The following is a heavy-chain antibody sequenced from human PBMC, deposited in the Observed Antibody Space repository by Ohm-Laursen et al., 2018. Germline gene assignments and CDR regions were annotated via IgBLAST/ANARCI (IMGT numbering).Heavy chain of an antibody. CDR3: AKGGYCSSTSCYGEFDP. CDR1: GFTFDDYA. D-gene: IGHD2-2*03. CDR2: ISWHSGSI. Sequence: SLRLSCAASGFTFDDYAMHWVRQAPGKGLEWVSGISWHSGSIGYADSVKGRFTISRDNAKNSLYLQMNSLRAEDTALYYCAKGGYCSSTSCYGEFDPWGQGTLVTVSS. V-gene: IGHV3-9*01. J-gene: IGHJ5*02.